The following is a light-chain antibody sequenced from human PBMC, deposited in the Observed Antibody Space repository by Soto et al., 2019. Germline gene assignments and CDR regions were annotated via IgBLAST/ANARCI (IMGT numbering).Light chain of an antibody. CDR2: YDS. CDR3: QVWDSSRDHLV. CDR1: NIGIKI. V-gene: IGLV3-21*04. Sequence: SSELTQPPSVSVAPGETARITCGGDNIGIKIAHWYQQKPGQAPVLAISYDSDRPSGIPERFSASNSGSTATLTISMVEAGDEADYYCQVWDSSRDHLVFGGGTKLTVL. J-gene: IGLJ2*01.